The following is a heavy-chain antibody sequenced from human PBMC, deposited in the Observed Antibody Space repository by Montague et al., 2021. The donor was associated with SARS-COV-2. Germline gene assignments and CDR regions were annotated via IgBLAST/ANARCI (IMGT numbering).Heavy chain of an antibody. J-gene: IGHJ4*02. CDR2: IYDSGST. D-gene: IGHD6-13*01. Sequence: SETLSLTCTVSGGSISSSSYYWGWIRQPPGKGLEWSGSIYDSGSTYYNPTLKSRVTISVDTSKNQFSLKLSSVTAADTAVYYCARHLKVSCYIAAAGAHDYWGQGTLVTVSS. CDR3: ARHLKVSCYIAAAGAHDY. CDR1: GGSISSSSYY. V-gene: IGHV4-39*01.